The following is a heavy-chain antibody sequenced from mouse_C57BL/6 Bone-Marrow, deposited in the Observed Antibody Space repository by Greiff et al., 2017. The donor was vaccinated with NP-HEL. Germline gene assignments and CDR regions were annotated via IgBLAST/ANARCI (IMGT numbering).Heavy chain of an antibody. D-gene: IGHD3-3*01. Sequence: QVQLQQSGAELARPGASVKLSCKASGYTFTSYGISWVKQRPGQGLEWIGEIYPSSGNTYYNEKFKGKATLTADKSSSTAYLQLRRLTSEDSAVYVCASGHGSYAMDYWGQGTSVTVSS. CDR1: GYTFTSYG. J-gene: IGHJ4*01. V-gene: IGHV1-81*01. CDR3: ASGHGSYAMDY. CDR2: IYPSSGNT.